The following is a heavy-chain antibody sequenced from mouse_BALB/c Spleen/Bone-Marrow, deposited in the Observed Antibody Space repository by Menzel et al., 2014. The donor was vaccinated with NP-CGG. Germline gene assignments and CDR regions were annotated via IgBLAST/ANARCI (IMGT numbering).Heavy chain of an antibody. J-gene: IGHJ4*01. CDR3: AGGLYGAMDY. CDR2: INPRSGRT. D-gene: IGHD1-1*01. V-gene: IGHV1S81*02. CDR1: GYTFTSYW. Sequence: QVQLQQSGAELVKPGASVKLSCKASGYTFTSYWMYWGIQRPGQGLEWIGEINPRSGRTNYNEKFKSRATLTVDKSSSTAYMQLSSLTSEDSAVYYCAGGLYGAMDYWGQGTSVTVSS.